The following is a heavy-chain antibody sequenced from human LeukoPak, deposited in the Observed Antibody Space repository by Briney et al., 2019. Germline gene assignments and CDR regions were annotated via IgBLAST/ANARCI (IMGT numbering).Heavy chain of an antibody. CDR1: DFIFRNFA. D-gene: IGHD6-13*01. V-gene: IGHV3-23*01. CDR3: AKGAAGLDD. CDR2: IYGSGDKT. Sequence: RGSLRLSCAGSDFIFRNFAMHWVRQAPGKGLEWVSDIYGSGDKTHYTDSVKGRFTISRDNSKNTLYLEMNSLSHEDTAIYYCAKGAAGLDDWGQGTLVTVSS. J-gene: IGHJ4*02.